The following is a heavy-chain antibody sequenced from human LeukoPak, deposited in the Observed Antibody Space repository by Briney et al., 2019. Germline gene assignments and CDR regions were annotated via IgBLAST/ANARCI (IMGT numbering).Heavy chain of an antibody. CDR3: AREPRGYSYGSGIDY. V-gene: IGHV4-34*01. CDR2: INHSGST. J-gene: IGHJ4*02. Sequence: SETLSLTCAVYGGSFSGYYWSWIRQPPGKGLEWIGEINHSGSTNYNPSLKSRVTISVDTSKNQFSLKPSSVTAADTAVYYCAREPRGYSYGSGIDYWGQGTLVTVSS. CDR1: GGSFSGYY. D-gene: IGHD5-18*01.